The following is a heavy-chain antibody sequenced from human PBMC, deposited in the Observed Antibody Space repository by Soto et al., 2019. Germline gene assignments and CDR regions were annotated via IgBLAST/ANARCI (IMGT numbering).Heavy chain of an antibody. CDR1: GYSFSSYW. D-gene: IGHD3-9*01. CDR3: ARNSLTGYYNYYYSMDV. V-gene: IGHV5-51*01. J-gene: IGHJ6*02. CDR2: IYPDDSDT. Sequence: GESLKISCKSSGYSFSSYWIAWVRLMPGKGLEWMGSIYPDDSDTKYSPSFQGQVTILADKSISAAYLQWSSLKASDTAIYYCARNSLTGYYNYYYSMDVWGQGTTVTVSS.